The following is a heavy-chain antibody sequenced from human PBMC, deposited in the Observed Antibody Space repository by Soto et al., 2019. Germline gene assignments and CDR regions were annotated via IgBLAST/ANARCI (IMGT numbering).Heavy chain of an antibody. CDR2: IKGKTDGATT. CDR1: GFTFSHAW. CDR3: TTGTGAYYTRLDY. V-gene: IGHV3-15*01. Sequence: EVQLVESGGGLVQPGGSLRLSCAASGFTFSHAWMTWVRQAPGKGLEWIGRIKGKTDGATTNYAAPVKGRFTISRDDSQNTVYLQMNSVKTEDTAVYYCTTGTGAYYTRLDYWGQGTLVTVSS. J-gene: IGHJ4*02. D-gene: IGHD1-26*01.